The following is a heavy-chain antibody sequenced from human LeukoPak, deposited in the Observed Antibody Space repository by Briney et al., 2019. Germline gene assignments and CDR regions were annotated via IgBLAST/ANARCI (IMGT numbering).Heavy chain of an antibody. CDR3: VFPGGDNVYCDY. D-gene: IGHD4-17*01. Sequence: ASVKVSCKASTYTFTNYYIHWVRQAPVHGLEWMGLINPSSGYTTYPQKFQCRVTMIRDTPTSTVYMELNSLRSEDTAGYYCVFPGGDNVYCDYWGLGTLVTVSS. CDR1: TYTFTNYY. J-gene: IGHJ4*02. CDR2: INPSSGYT. V-gene: IGHV1-46*01.